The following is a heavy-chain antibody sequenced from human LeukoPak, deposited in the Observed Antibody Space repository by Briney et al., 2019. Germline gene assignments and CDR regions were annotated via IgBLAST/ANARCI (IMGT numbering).Heavy chain of an antibody. V-gene: IGHV3-9*01. Sequence: PGGSLRLSCAASGLTFDDYAMHWVRQAPGKGLEWVSGISWNSGSIGYADSVKGRFTISRDNAKNSLYLQMNSLRAEDTALYYCAKDYYYGSGSSPKSFDYWGQGTLVTVSS. D-gene: IGHD3-10*01. J-gene: IGHJ4*02. CDR1: GLTFDDYA. CDR3: AKDYYYGSGSSPKSFDY. CDR2: ISWNSGSI.